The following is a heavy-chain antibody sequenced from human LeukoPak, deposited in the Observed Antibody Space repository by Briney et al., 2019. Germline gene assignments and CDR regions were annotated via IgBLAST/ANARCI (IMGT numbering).Heavy chain of an antibody. D-gene: IGHD6-19*01. CDR3: AGRGGQWLLRDFDY. Sequence: PSETLSLTCAVYGGSFSDYYWNWIRQPPGKGLEWIGSIYYSGSTYYNPSLKSRVTISVDTSKNQFSLKLSSVTAADTAVYYCAGRGGQWLLRDFDYWGQGTLVTVSS. CDR2: IYYSGST. CDR1: GGSFSDYY. J-gene: IGHJ4*02. V-gene: IGHV4-34*01.